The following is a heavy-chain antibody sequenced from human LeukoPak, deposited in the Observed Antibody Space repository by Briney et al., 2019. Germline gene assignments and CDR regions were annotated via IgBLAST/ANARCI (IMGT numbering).Heavy chain of an antibody. CDR1: GFTFSSYA. V-gene: IGHV3-30-3*01. CDR3: AGSGSCSSTSCYTGIGY. J-gene: IGHJ4*02. D-gene: IGHD2-2*02. Sequence: GGSLRLSCAASGFTFSSYAMHWVRQAPGKGLEWVAVISYDGSNKYYADSVKGRFTISRDNSKNTLYLQMNGLRAEDTAVYYCAGSGSCSSTSCYTGIGYWGQGTLVTVSS. CDR2: ISYDGSNK.